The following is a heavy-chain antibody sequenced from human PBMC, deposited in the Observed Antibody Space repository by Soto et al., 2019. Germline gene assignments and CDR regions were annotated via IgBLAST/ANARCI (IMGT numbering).Heavy chain of an antibody. CDR1: GFTFNSYV. D-gene: IGHD7-27*01. Sequence: EVQLLESGGGLVQPGGSLRLSCAASGFTFNSYVISWVRQAPGKGLEWVSGISGSGGSTYYADSVKGRFTISRDNSKNPLYLQMNSLRAVDTALYYCAKNSSATGVVDQWGKGSLVTVYS. J-gene: IGHJ4*02. CDR3: AKNSSATGVVDQ. V-gene: IGHV3-23*01. CDR2: ISGSGGST.